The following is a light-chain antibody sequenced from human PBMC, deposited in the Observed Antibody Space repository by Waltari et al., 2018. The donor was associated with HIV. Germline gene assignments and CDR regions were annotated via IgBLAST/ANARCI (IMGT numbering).Light chain of an antibody. Sequence: QSALTQPASVSGSPGQSITISCTGTSSDVGSYNLVSCYQQHPGKAPKLMIYEFSKRPSGVSNRFSGSKSGNTASLTISGLQAEDEADYYCCSYAGSSYVFGTGTKVTVL. CDR2: EFS. CDR1: SSDVGSYNL. V-gene: IGLV2-23*02. CDR3: CSYAGSSYV. J-gene: IGLJ1*01.